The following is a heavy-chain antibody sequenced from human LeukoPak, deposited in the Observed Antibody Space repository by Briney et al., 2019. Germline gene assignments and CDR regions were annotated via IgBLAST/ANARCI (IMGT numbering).Heavy chain of an antibody. CDR1: GGPISSNDYY. CDR2: IYYSGSA. V-gene: IGHV4-39*01. D-gene: IGHD5/OR15-5a*01. J-gene: IGHJ4*02. CDR3: ARRTPIVSRPIDQ. Sequence: SETLSLTRIVSGGPISSNDYYWGWVRQSPGKGLEWIGSIYYSGSAYYSPSLKSRLTISVDTSRNEISLKLASVTVADTAVYYCARRTPIVSRPIDQWGQGLLVTVSS.